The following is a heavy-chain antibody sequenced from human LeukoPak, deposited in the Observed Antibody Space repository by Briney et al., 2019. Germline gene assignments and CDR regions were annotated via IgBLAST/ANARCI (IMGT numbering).Heavy chain of an antibody. D-gene: IGHD6-19*01. Sequence: ASVKVSCKASGHTFTGYYMHWVRQAPGQGLECMVWINPNSGGTNHAPKLQGRVSVTRDTSISTAYMELSRLRSADTAVYCCARSSGWDSLKYWGQGTLVTVSS. CDR3: ARSSGWDSLKY. CDR2: INPNSGGT. CDR1: GHTFTGYY. J-gene: IGHJ4*02. V-gene: IGHV1-2*02.